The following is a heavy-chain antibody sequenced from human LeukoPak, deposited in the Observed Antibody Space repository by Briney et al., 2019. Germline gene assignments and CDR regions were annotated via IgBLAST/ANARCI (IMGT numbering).Heavy chain of an antibody. V-gene: IGHV1-69*13. Sequence: SVKVSCKASGGTFSSYAISWVRQAPGQGLEWMGGIIPIFGTANYAQKFQGRVTITADESTSTAYMGLSSLRSEDTAVYYCAIAKRPHYCGGDCYSSKPFDYWGQGTLVTVSS. CDR2: IIPIFGTA. CDR3: AIAKRPHYCGGDCYSSKPFDY. D-gene: IGHD2-21*02. CDR1: GGTFSSYA. J-gene: IGHJ4*02.